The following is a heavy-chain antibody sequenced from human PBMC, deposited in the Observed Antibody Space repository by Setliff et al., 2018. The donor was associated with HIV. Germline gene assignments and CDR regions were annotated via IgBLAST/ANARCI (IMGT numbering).Heavy chain of an antibody. J-gene: IGHJ6*03. D-gene: IGHD3-3*01. CDR1: GFTFTRNW. Sequence: PGGSLRLSCAASGFTFTRNWMSWVRQAPGKGLEWVANIKQDGSEKHYVDSVKGRFTISRDNAKNSLYLQMNSLRVEDTAVHYCARVGIKGGSDFWSGYRRPYYMDVWGKGTTVTVSS. V-gene: IGHV3-7*01. CDR2: IKQDGSEK. CDR3: ARVGIKGGSDFWSGYRRPYYMDV.